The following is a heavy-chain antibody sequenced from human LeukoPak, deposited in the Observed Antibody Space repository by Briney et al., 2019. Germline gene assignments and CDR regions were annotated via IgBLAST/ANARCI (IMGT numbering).Heavy chain of an antibody. D-gene: IGHD2-15*01. CDR2: INHSGST. J-gene: IGHJ4*02. CDR3: ARLLGAAGFDY. V-gene: IGHV4-34*01. Sequence: SETLSLTCAVYGGSFSGYYWSWIRQPPGKGLEWIGEINHSGSTNYNPSLKSRVTISVDKSKNQFSLKLSSVTAADTAVYYCARLLGAAGFDYWGQRTLVTVSS. CDR1: GGSFSGYY.